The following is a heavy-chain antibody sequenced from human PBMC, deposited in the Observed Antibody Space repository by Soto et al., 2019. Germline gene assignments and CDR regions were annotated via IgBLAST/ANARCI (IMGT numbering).Heavy chain of an antibody. CDR2: INPSTGFT. D-gene: IGHD1-26*01. V-gene: IGHV1-46*04. Sequence: ASVKVSCKASGYTLSGHYVHWVRQAPGRGLEWMGLINPSTGFTNYAQKLKARITLTGDTSTRTVYMEVSSLTFEDTALYFCAKTLSGGSYTDSRLDFWGQGTLVTVSS. J-gene: IGHJ4*02. CDR1: GYTLSGHY. CDR3: AKTLSGGSYTDSRLDF.